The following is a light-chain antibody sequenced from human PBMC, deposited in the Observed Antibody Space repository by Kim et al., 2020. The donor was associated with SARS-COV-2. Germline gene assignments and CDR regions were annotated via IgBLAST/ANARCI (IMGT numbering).Light chain of an antibody. Sequence: RVTISCTGSSSNIGAGYDVHWYQQLPGTAPKLLIYGNANRPSGVPDRFSGSKSGTSVSLAITGLQAEDEADYFCQSYDSSLSGVVFGGGTQLTVL. V-gene: IGLV1-40*01. CDR1: SSNIGAGYD. CDR3: QSYDSSLSGVV. J-gene: IGLJ2*01. CDR2: GNA.